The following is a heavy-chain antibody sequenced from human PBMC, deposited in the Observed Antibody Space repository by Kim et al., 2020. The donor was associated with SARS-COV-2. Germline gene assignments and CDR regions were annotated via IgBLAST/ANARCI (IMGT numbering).Heavy chain of an antibody. CDR2: ISSSSSYI. V-gene: IGHV3-21*01. J-gene: IGHJ4*02. Sequence: GGSLRLSCAASGFTFSSYSMNWVRQAPGKGLEWVSSISSSSSYIYYADSVKGRFTISRDNAKNSLYLQMNSLRAEDTAVYYCARLREICSGGSCYPAFDYWGQATLVTVSS. CDR3: ARLREICSGGSCYPAFDY. D-gene: IGHD2-15*01. CDR1: GFTFSSYS.